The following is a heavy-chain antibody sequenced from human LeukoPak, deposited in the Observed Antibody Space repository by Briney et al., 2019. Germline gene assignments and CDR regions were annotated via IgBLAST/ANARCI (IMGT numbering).Heavy chain of an antibody. CDR3: ARGTTVTSPGGYYYYMDV. CDR1: GYIFTSYG. V-gene: IGHV1-69*04. Sequence: ASVKVSCKASGYIFTSYGISRVRQAPGQGLEWMGRIIPILGIANYAQKFQGRVTITADKSTSTAYMELSSLRSEDTAVYYCARGTTVTSPGGYYYYMDVWGKGTTVTVSS. CDR2: IIPILGIA. D-gene: IGHD4-11*01. J-gene: IGHJ6*03.